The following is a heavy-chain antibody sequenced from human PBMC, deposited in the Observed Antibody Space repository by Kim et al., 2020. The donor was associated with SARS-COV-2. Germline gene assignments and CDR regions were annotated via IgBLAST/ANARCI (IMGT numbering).Heavy chain of an antibody. D-gene: IGHD3-22*01. CDR2: ISSGGNT. CDR3: ATVGFYYDAGYFND. CDR1: GYTVTYSY. Sequence: GGSLRLSCAASGYTVTYSYMGWVRQAPGKGLEWVSFISSGGNTIYADSVKSRLIISRDHSTNTLYLQINSLRAEDTAVYYCATVGFYYDAGYFNDWGQGT. V-gene: IGHV3-66*01. J-gene: IGHJ1*01.